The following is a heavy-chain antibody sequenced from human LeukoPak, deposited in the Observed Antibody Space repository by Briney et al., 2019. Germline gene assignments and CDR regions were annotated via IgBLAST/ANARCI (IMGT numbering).Heavy chain of an antibody. J-gene: IGHJ4*02. CDR2: ISNNGGYT. CDR3: AKQLGYCSDGSCYFPY. D-gene: IGHD2-15*01. V-gene: IGHV3-23*01. CDR1: GFAFSSSA. Sequence: GGSLRLSCAASGFAFSSSAMSWVRQAPGKGLEWVSAISNNGGYTYYADSVQGRFTISRDNSKSTLCLQMNSLRAEDTAVYYCAKQLGYCSDGSCYFPYWGQGTLVTVSS.